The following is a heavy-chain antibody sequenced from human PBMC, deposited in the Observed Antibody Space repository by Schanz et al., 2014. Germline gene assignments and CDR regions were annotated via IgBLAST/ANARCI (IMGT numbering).Heavy chain of an antibody. V-gene: IGHV3-30*04. CDR3: ARGVARERYSDWLELDY. CDR1: GFTFSTCA. J-gene: IGHJ4*02. D-gene: IGHD3-9*01. CDR2: ISYEGNDK. Sequence: ESGGGVVQPGRSLRLSCAASGFTFSTCAMHWVRQAPGKGLEWVAVISYEGNDKYYGDSVKGRFTISRDSPKNRLYLQMNSLRPEDSGVYYCARGVARERYSDWLELDYWGQGTLVTVSS.